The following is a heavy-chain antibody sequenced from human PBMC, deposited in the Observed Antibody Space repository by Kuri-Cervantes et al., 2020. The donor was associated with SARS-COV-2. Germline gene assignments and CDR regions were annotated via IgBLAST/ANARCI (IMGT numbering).Heavy chain of an antibody. V-gene: IGHV1-2*06. CDR3: ARDADSSSWYPGAFDI. CDR2: INPNSGGT. J-gene: IGHJ3*02. D-gene: IGHD6-13*01. CDR1: AYTYTGSY. Sequence: AAVKVFCNASAYTYTGSYMHWVRQAPGQGLEWMGRINPNSGGTNYAQKFQGRVTMTRDTSISTAYMELSRLRSDDTAVYYCARDADSSSWYPGAFDIWGQGTMVTVSS.